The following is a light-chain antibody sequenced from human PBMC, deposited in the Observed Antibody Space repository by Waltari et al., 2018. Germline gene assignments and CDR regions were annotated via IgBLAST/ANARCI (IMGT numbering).Light chain of an antibody. CDR2: KSF. J-gene: IGKJ2*01. V-gene: IGKV1-5*03. CDR1: QSISNW. Sequence: DIQMTQSPSTLSASVGDRVTITCRASQSISNWLAWYQQKPGKAPKVLIYKSFTLQSGVPSRVSGSGSETEFSLTISSLQPDDFATYYCQQYNIWPYTFGQGTTLEI. CDR3: QQYNIWPYT.